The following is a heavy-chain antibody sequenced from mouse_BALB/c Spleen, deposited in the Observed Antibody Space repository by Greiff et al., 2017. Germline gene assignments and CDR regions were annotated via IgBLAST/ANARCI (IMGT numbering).Heavy chain of an antibody. J-gene: IGHJ4*01. CDR1: GFTFSSYT. CDR3: TRDGTRLHSYSLDY. Sequence: EVQVVESGGGLVKPGGSLKLSCAASGFTFSSYTMSWVRQTPEKRLEWVATISSGGSYTNYPDTVKGRFTISRDNATNTLYLQMSSLQSEDTAMYYCTRDGTRLHSYSLDYWGQGTSVTVSS. CDR2: ISSGGSYT. V-gene: IGHV5-6-4*01. D-gene: IGHD1-1*02.